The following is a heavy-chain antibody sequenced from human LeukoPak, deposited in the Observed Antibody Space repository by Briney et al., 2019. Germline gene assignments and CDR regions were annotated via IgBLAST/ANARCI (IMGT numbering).Heavy chain of an antibody. D-gene: IGHD3-10*01. CDR1: GGSFSGYY. J-gene: IGHJ4*02. CDR2: INHSGST. V-gene: IGHV4-34*01. Sequence: SETLSLTCAVYGGSFSGYYWSWIRQPPGKGLEWMGEINHSGSTNYNPSLKSRVTISVDTSKNQFSLKLSSVTAADTAVYYCARGLWFGELLQPPFDYWGQGTLVTVSS. CDR3: ARGLWFGELLQPPFDY.